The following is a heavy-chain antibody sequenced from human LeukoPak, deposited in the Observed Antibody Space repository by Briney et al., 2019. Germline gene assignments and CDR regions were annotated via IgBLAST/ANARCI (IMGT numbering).Heavy chain of an antibody. CDR3: ARGGLYCSSTSCYIHYGMDV. J-gene: IGHJ6*02. CDR2: ISYDGSNK. CDR1: GFTFSSYA. D-gene: IGHD2-2*02. Sequence: GGSLRLSCAASGFTFSSYAMHWVRQAPGKGLEWVAVISYDGSNKYYADSVKGRFTISRDNSKNTLYLQMNSLRAEDTAVYYCARGGLYCSSTSCYIHYGMDVWGQGTTVTVSS. V-gene: IGHV3-30-3*01.